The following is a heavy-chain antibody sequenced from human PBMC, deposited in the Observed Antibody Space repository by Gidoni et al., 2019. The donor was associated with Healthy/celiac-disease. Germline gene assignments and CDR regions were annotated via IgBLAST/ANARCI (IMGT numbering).Heavy chain of an antibody. CDR2: ISGSGGST. CDR3: AKDGPAILEWEPVPSFDY. D-gene: IGHD2-15*01. Sequence: EVQLLESGGGLVQPGGSLRLSCAASGFTFSSYAMSWVRQAPGKGLEWVSAISGSGGSTYYADSVKGRFTISRDNSKNTLYLQMNSLRAEDTAVYYCAKDGPAILEWEPVPSFDYWGQGTLVTVSS. V-gene: IGHV3-23*01. CDR1: GFTFSSYA. J-gene: IGHJ4*02.